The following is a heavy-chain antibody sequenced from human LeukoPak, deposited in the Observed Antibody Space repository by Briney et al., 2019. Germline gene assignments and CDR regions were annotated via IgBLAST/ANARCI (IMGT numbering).Heavy chain of an antibody. CDR2: ISWNSGRK. Sequence: TGGALRLSCAASGFPFDDYAMHWGRQAPGKGLEWGSGISWNSGRKGYADSVKGRFTISRDNAKNSLYLQMNSLRPEDTAFYYCAKDRYFWSGSFDFWGQGTLVTVSS. V-gene: IGHV3-9*01. J-gene: IGHJ4*02. CDR3: AKDRYFWSGSFDF. CDR1: GFPFDDYA. D-gene: IGHD3-3*01.